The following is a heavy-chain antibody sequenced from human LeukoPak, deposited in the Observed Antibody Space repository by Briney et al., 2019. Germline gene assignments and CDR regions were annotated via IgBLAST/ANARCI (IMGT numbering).Heavy chain of an antibody. CDR3: ATTTFDP. CDR2: ISYDGSNK. Sequence: GGSLRLSCAASGFTVSSNYMSWVRQAPGKGLEWVAVISYDGSNKYYADSVKGRFTISRDNSKNTLYLQMNSLRAEDTAVYYCATTTFDPWGQGTLVTVSS. CDR1: GFTVSSNY. D-gene: IGHD1-26*01. J-gene: IGHJ5*02. V-gene: IGHV3-30*03.